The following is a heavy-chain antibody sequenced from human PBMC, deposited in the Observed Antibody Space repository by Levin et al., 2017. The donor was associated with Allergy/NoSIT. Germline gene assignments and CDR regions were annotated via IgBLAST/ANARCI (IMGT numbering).Heavy chain of an antibody. V-gene: IGHV4-59*08. CDR1: GGSISSSY. D-gene: IGHD2-2*01. J-gene: IGHJ5*02. Sequence: SQTLSLTSTVSGGSISSSYWSWIRQSPGKRPEWIGYIHYTGYTNYSPSLKSRVTISLDTSKNQFSLKLTSVTAADTAVYSCARSAHVTVIPAAIFAFDPWGQGILVTVSS. CDR2: IHYTGYT. CDR3: ARSAHVTVIPAAIFAFDP.